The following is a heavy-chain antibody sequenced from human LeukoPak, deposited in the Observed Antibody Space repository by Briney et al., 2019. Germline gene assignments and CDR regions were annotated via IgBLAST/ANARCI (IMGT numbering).Heavy chain of an antibody. CDR1: GFTFSDYY. D-gene: IGHD2-15*01. Sequence: SGGSLRLSCAASGFTFSDYYMGWIRQVPGKGLEWVSYISSSGSTIYYADSVKGRFTISRDNAKNSLYLQMNSPRAEDTAVYYCATRIWATPIDYWGQGTLVTVSS. CDR3: ATRIWATPIDY. J-gene: IGHJ4*02. V-gene: IGHV3-11*01. CDR2: ISSSGSTI.